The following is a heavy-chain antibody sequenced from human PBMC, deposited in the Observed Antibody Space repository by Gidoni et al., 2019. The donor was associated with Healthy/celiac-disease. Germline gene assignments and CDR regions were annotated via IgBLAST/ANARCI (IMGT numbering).Heavy chain of an antibody. CDR1: GVTVSTYA. CDR2: ISYDGSNN. D-gene: IGHD6-19*01. J-gene: IGHJ3*02. V-gene: IGHV3-30-3*01. Sequence: QVQLVESVEGGVQPGRSRRLSCAASGVTVSTYARHGVRQAPGKGQEWVAVISYDGSNNYDADSVQGRFTISRDNSKHTLYLQMHSLRAEATAVYYCARDLIAGIAVAAHEGDAFDIWGQGTMVTVSS. CDR3: ARDLIAGIAVAAHEGDAFDI.